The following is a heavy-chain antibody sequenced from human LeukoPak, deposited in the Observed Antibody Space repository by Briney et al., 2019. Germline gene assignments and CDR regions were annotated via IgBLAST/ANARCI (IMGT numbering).Heavy chain of an antibody. CDR2: IYYSGST. CDR1: GGSISSGGYY. V-gene: IGHV4-31*03. CDR3: AREGGYYDSSGYPTYYFDY. D-gene: IGHD3-22*01. J-gene: IGHJ4*02. Sequence: SETLSLTCTVSGGSISSGGYYWGWIRQHPGKGLERIGYIYYSGSTYYNPSLKSRVTISVDTSKNQFSLKLSSVTAADTAVYYCAREGGYYDSSGYPTYYFDYWGQGTLVTVSS.